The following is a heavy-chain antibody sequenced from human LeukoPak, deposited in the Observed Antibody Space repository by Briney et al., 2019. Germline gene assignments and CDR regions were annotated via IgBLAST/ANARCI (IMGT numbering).Heavy chain of an antibody. Sequence: PSETLSLTCAVYGGSFSGYYWSWIRQPPGKGLEWIGEINHSGSTNYNPSLKSRVTISVDTSKNQFSLRLTSVTAADTAVYYCAGIYGLYQEAMDVWGPGITVTVSS. CDR1: GGSFSGYY. V-gene: IGHV4-34*01. D-gene: IGHD3-16*02. CDR3: AGIYGLYQEAMDV. CDR2: INHSGST. J-gene: IGHJ6*02.